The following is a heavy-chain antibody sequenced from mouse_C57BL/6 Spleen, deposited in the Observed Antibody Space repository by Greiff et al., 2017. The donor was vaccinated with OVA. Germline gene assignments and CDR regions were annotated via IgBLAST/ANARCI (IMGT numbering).Heavy chain of an antibody. CDR2: IYPSDSET. Sequence: QVQLQQPGAELVRPGSSVKLSCKASGYTFTSYWMDWVKQRPGQGLEWIGNIYPSDSETNYNQKFKDKATLTVDKSSSTAYMQLSSLTSEDAAVYYCARVVTRYFDVWGTGTTVTVSS. V-gene: IGHV1-61*01. D-gene: IGHD2-13*01. J-gene: IGHJ1*03. CDR3: ARVVTRYFDV. CDR1: GYTFTSYW.